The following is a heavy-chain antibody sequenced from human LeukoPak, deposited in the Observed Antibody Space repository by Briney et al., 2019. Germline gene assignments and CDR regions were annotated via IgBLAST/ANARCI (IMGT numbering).Heavy chain of an antibody. CDR3: ARVNCGETHRTENNWFDS. CDR1: DGSFSDYF. V-gene: IGHV4-34*01. Sequence: PSETLSLTCAVYDGSFSDYFWSWIRQPPGQGLEWIGEVNHGGNSNYNPPLKSRATISVDRSNNQISLKLNSVTVADTAVYYCARVNCGETHRTENNWFDSWGQGTLVTVSS. J-gene: IGHJ5*01. D-gene: IGHD2-21*01. CDR2: VNHGGNS.